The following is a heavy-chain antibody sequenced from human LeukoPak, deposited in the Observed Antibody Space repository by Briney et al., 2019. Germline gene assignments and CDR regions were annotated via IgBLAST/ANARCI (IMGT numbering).Heavy chain of an antibody. CDR3: AKGPDFDY. CDR1: EFTFDDYA. CDR2: ITWNSGTI. V-gene: IGHV3-9*01. Sequence: GGSLRLSCAASEFTFDDYAMHWVRHAPGKGLEWVSGITWNSGTIAYAASVRGRFTISRDNAKNSLYLQMNSLRAEDTAFYYCAKGPDFDYWGQGTLVTVSS. J-gene: IGHJ4*02.